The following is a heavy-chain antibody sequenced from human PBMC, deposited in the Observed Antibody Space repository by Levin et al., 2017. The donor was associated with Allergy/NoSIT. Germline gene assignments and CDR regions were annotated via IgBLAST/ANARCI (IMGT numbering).Heavy chain of an antibody. CDR2: IYYSGST. V-gene: IGHV4-39*01. CDR1: GGSISSSSYY. J-gene: IGHJ3*02. Sequence: SETLSLTCTVSGGSISSSSYYWGWIRQPPGKGLEWIGSIYYSGSTYYNPSLKSRVTISVDTSKNQFSLKLSSVTAADTAVYYCARNPPRFGYGDYRFWAFDIWGQGTMVTVSS. CDR3: ARNPPRFGYGDYRFWAFDI. D-gene: IGHD4-17*01.